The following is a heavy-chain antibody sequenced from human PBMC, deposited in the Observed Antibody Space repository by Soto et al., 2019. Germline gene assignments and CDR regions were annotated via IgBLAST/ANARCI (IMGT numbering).Heavy chain of an antibody. CDR1: GFIVSSTF. CDR2: LYSAGNT. D-gene: IGHD5-18*01. Sequence: GGSLRLSCAASGFIVSSTFMSWVRQAPGKGLEWVSSLYSAGNTFYGDSVKGRFTVSRDDSKNTVYLQMDSLGAEDTAMYFCARGHAYSYGYSYYFDYWGQGALVTVSS. CDR3: ARGHAYSYGYSYYFDY. V-gene: IGHV3-53*01. J-gene: IGHJ4*02.